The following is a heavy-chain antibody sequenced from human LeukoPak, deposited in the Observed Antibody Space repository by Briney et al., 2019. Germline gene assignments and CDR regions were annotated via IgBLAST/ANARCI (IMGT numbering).Heavy chain of an antibody. CDR1: GFTFSGFW. D-gene: IGHD6-6*01. Sequence: GGSLRLSCAVSGFTFSGFWMSWFRQAPGKGLEWVASINSDGSEGYYADVVKGRFTISRDNAKNSLYLQINSLRAEDTAVYYCARSSYSSSSSVWGQGAMVTVSS. J-gene: IGHJ3*01. V-gene: IGHV3-7*03. CDR3: ARSSYSSSSSV. CDR2: INSDGSEG.